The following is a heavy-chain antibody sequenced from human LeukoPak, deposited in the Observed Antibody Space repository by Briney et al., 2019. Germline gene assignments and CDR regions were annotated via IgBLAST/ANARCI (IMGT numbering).Heavy chain of an antibody. CDR2: IRSKANSYAT. V-gene: IGHV3-73*01. CDR3: TRHGDYYGSGSYSRDV. D-gene: IGHD3-10*01. CDR1: GFTFSGSA. Sequence: GGSLKLPCAASGFTFSGSAMHWVRQASGKGLEWVGRIRSKANSYATAYAASVKGRFTISRDDSKNTAYLQMNSLKTEDTAVYYCTRHGDYYGSGSYSRDVWGKGTTVTVSS. J-gene: IGHJ6*04.